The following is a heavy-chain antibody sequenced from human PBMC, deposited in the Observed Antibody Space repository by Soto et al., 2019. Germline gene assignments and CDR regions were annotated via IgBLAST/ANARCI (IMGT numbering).Heavy chain of an antibody. J-gene: IGHJ3*02. CDR2: ISGSGDFT. D-gene: IGHD3-3*01. CDR1: GFTLSSYA. CDR3: ARGPTIFGVGVDAFDI. Sequence: EVQMLESGGGLVQPGGSLRLSCAASGFTLSSYALSWVRQAPGTGLEWVSGISGSGDFTFDADSVRGRFTISRDNSMNTLYLQMNSLRVEDTAVYYCARGPTIFGVGVDAFDIWGQGTMATVSS. V-gene: IGHV3-23*01.